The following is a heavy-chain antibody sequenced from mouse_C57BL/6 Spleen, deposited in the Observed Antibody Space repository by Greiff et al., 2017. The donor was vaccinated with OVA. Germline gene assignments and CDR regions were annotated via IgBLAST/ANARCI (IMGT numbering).Heavy chain of an antibody. CDR3: ARSFAYYSNYVGY. Sequence: DVKLQESGPGLVKPSQSLSLTCSVTGYSITSGYYWNWIRQFPGNKLEWMGYISYDGSNNYNPSLKNRISITRDTSKNQFFLKLNSVTTEDTATYYCARSFAYYSNYVGYWGQGTTLTVSS. D-gene: IGHD2-5*01. CDR2: ISYDGSN. V-gene: IGHV3-6*01. CDR1: GYSITSGYY. J-gene: IGHJ2*01.